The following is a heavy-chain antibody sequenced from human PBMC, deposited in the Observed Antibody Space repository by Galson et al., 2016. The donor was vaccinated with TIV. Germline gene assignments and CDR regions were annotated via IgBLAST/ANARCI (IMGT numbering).Heavy chain of an antibody. D-gene: IGHD3-22*01. CDR1: GYTFSYYG. V-gene: IGHV1-18*04. Sequence: SVKVSCKASGYTFSYYGISWVRRAPGQGLEWMGWISGHSGNTDYARKFQGRLVMTTDTSTGTAIMEVRSLTSDDTAVYYCARDRGSMTMILVVDYYYGMDVWGQGTTVTVSS. CDR3: ARDRGSMTMILVVDYYYGMDV. CDR2: ISGHSGNT. J-gene: IGHJ6*02.